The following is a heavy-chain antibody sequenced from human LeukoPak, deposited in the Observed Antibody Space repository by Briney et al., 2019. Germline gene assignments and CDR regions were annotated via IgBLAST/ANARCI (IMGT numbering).Heavy chain of an antibody. CDR2: ISYSGST. V-gene: IGHV4-59*01. CDR3: ARDHGSGWTWAYDY. CDR1: GVSISSYY. J-gene: IGHJ4*02. Sequence: SETLSLTCTVSGVSISSYYWSWIRQPPGKGLDWIGYISYSGSTNYNPSLKSRVTISVDTSKNQFSLKLGSVTAADTAVYYCARDHGSGWTWAYDYWGQGTLVTVSS. D-gene: IGHD6-19*01.